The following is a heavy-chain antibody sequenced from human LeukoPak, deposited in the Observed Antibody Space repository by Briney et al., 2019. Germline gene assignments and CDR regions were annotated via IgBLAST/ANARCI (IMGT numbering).Heavy chain of an antibody. D-gene: IGHD2-8*01. V-gene: IGHV4-34*01. Sequence: PSETLSLTCAVYGGSFSGYYWSWIRQPPGKGLEWIGEINHSGSTNYNPSLKSRVTISVDTSKNQFSLKLSSVTAADTAVYYCARGRPRYCTNGVCYPNNWFDPWGQGTLVTVSS. CDR3: ARGRPRYCTNGVCYPNNWFDP. J-gene: IGHJ5*02. CDR1: GGSFSGYY. CDR2: INHSGST.